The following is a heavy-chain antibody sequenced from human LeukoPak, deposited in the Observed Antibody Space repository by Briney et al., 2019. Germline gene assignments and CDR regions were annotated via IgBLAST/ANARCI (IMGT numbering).Heavy chain of an antibody. J-gene: IGHJ4*02. Sequence: GGSLRPSCPVSGFTFSTYAMHWVGKAPGKGRGGGAIISYDGSNKYYADSVKGRFTISRDNSKNTLYLQMNSLRAEDTAVYYCARGEDPNDILTGSDYWGQGTLVTVSS. CDR3: ARGEDPNDILTGSDY. CDR2: ISYDGSNK. CDR1: GFTFSTYA. D-gene: IGHD3-9*01. V-gene: IGHV3-30-3*01.